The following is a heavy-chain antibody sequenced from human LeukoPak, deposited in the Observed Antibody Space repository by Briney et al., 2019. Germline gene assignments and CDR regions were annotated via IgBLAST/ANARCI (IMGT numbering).Heavy chain of an antibody. V-gene: IGHV4-59*01. CDR2: TGGT. Sequence: SETLSLTCTVSGDSISNYYWIWIRQPPGKGLEWIGYTGGTKYNPSLKSRVTISVDTSNNEVSLKLTTVTAADTAVYYCTRTSRHFYGSGSNLKPWPDGMDVWGQGTTVTVSS. D-gene: IGHD3-10*01. CDR1: GDSISNYY. CDR3: TRTSRHFYGSGSNLKPWPDGMDV. J-gene: IGHJ6*02.